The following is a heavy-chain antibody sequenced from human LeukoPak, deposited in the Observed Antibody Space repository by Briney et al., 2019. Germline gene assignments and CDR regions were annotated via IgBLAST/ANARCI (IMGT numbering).Heavy chain of an antibody. CDR1: GFTFSTYT. D-gene: IGHD1-20*01. V-gene: IGHV3-21*04. CDR3: ARVNNWNDVSFFDY. J-gene: IGHJ4*02. Sequence: GGSLRLSCAASGFTFSTYTMYWVRQAPGKGLEWVSSIGSGNTYISYADSVKGRFTISRDNAKNSLYLQMSSLRAEDTAVYYCARVNNWNDVSFFDYWGQGTLVTVSS. CDR2: IGSGNTYI.